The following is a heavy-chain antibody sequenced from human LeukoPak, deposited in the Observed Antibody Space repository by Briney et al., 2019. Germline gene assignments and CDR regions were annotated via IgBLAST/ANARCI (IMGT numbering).Heavy chain of an antibody. CDR2: ISGSGGST. D-gene: IGHD4-17*01. V-gene: IGHV3-23*01. CDR3: ATAVYGDGVDY. CDR1: EFTFSNYA. Sequence: GSLRLSCAASEFTFSNYAMSWVRQAPGKGLEWVSAISGSGGSTYYADSVKGRFTISRDNSKNTLYLQMNSLRAEDTAVYYCATAVYGDGVDYWGQGTLVTVSS. J-gene: IGHJ4*02.